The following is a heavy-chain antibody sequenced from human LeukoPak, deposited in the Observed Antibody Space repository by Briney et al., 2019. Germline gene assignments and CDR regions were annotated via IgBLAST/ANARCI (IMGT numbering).Heavy chain of an antibody. J-gene: IGHJ4*02. CDR3: ARRNTADASIDF. CDR2: IFYSGGT. CDR1: GGSMSGHW. D-gene: IGHD2/OR15-2a*01. V-gene: IGHV4-59*08. Sequence: SETLSLTCTVSGGSMSGHWWSWIRQSPGKGLEWIGDIFYSGGTNNNSPLKSRLTMSLDTSKNQFSLKPSSVTAADTAMYYCARRNTADASIDFWGQGILVIASS.